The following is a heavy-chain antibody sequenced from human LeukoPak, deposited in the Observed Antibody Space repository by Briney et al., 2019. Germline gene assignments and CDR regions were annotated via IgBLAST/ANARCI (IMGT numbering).Heavy chain of an antibody. CDR2: INHSGST. Sequence: SETLSLTCTVSGGSISSYYWSWIRQPPGKGLEWIGEINHSGSTNYNPSLKSRVTISVDTSKNQFSLKLSSVTAADTAVYYCARLARYSSSRPGFDPWGQGTLVTVSS. CDR1: GGSISSYY. J-gene: IGHJ5*02. CDR3: ARLARYSSSRPGFDP. D-gene: IGHD6-13*01. V-gene: IGHV4-34*01.